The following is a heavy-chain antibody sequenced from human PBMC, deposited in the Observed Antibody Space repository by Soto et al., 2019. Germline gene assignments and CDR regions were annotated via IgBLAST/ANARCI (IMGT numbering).Heavy chain of an antibody. CDR2: INAGNGNT. CDR1: GYTFTSYA. V-gene: IGHV1-3*01. J-gene: IGHJ3*02. CDR3: ARPLSYQAYDAFDI. Sequence: QVQLVQSGAEVKKPGASVKVSCKASGYTFTSYAMHWVRQAPGQRLEWMGWINAGNGNTKYSQKFQGRVTITRDTSASTAYMELSSLRSEDTAVYYCARPLSYQAYDAFDIWGQGTMVTVSS. D-gene: IGHD3-16*02.